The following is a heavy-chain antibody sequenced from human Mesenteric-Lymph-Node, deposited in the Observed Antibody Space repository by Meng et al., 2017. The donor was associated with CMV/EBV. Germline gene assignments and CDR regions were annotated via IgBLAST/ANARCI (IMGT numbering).Heavy chain of an antibody. J-gene: IGHJ4*02. V-gene: IGHV1-2*06. D-gene: IGHD3-10*01. Sequence: SGYTFTSYAMNWVRQAPGQGLEWMGRINPNSGGTNYAQKFQGRVTMTRDTSISTAYMELSRLRSDDTAVYYCAREIIDYYGSGYYFDYWGQGSLVTVSS. CDR1: GYTFTSYA. CDR3: AREIIDYYGSGYYFDY. CDR2: INPNSGGT.